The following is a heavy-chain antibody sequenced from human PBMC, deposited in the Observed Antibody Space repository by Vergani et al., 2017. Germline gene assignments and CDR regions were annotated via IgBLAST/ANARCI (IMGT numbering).Heavy chain of an antibody. CDR3: AGGHSSSWFGY. V-gene: IGHV1-69*06. J-gene: IGHJ4*02. Sequence: QVQLVQSGAEVKKPGSSVKVSCKASGGTFSNYAISWVRQAPGQGLEWLGGIIPIFGTANYAQKFQGRVTITADKSTRTAYVELSRLRSEDTAVYFCAGGHSSSWFGYWGQGTLVTVSS. CDR2: IIPIFGTA. D-gene: IGHD6-13*01. CDR1: GGTFSNYA.